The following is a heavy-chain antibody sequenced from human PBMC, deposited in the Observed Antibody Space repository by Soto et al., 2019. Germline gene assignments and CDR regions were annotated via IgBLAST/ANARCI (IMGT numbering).Heavy chain of an antibody. Sequence: QVQLVQSGAEVKKPGASVKVSCKASGYTFTSYGISWVRQARGQGLEWMGWISAYNGNTNYAQKLQGRVTMTTDTPSITAHMELRSPRSDDTAVYYCARDSPPPREWGQGTLVTVSS. CDR3: ARDSPPPRE. V-gene: IGHV1-18*01. CDR1: GYTFTSYG. CDR2: ISAYNGNT. J-gene: IGHJ4*02.